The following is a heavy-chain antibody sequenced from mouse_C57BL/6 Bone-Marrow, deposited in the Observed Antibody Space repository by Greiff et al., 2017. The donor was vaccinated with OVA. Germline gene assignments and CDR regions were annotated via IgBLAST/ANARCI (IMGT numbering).Heavy chain of an antibody. Sequence: DVKVEESGPGLVKPSQSLSLTCSVTGYSITSGYYWNWLRQFPGNKLEWMGYISYDGSNKYNPSLKNRIPITRDTSKNQFFLKLNSVTTEDTATYYCARPLFGTGRGGGFAYWGQGTLVTVSA. CDR1: GYSITSGYY. D-gene: IGHD2-14*01. V-gene: IGHV3-6*01. CDR3: ARPLFGTGRGGGFAY. J-gene: IGHJ3*01. CDR2: ISYDGSN.